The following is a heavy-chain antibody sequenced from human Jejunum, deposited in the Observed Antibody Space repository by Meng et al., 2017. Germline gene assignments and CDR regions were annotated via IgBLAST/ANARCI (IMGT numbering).Heavy chain of an antibody. CDR3: ARADYVRYFDL. J-gene: IGHJ2*01. V-gene: IGHV4-4*03. CDR1: GGPSSNTTH. D-gene: IGHD3-10*02. CDR2: VYHSGST. Sequence: CPCPGWPPATRCLLCAVCGGPSSNTTHATVSRQHPGQGLELSGEVYHSGSTHYTPSLQRRVTISIDNSKNRFSLSLNSVTAADPAIYYCARADYVRYFDLWGRGTLVTVSS.